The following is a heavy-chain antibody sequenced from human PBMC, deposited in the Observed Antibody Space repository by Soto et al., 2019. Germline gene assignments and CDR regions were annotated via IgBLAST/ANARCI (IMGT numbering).Heavy chain of an antibody. Sequence: EVQLVESGGGLVQPGGSLRLSCAASGFSFSDYWMSWVRQAPGKGLEWVANIKQDGSEKYYVDSVKGRFTISRYNTKNSRYLQMNSLRAEDTAVYYCARGGTVAGLIVSHYYFMDVWGKGTTVTVSS. CDR2: IKQDGSEK. J-gene: IGHJ6*03. V-gene: IGHV3-7*01. CDR1: GFSFSDYW. D-gene: IGHD6-19*01. CDR3: ARGGTVAGLIVSHYYFMDV.